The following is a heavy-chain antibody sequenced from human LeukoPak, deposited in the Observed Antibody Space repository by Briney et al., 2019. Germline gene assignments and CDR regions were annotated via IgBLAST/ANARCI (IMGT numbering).Heavy chain of an antibody. D-gene: IGHD3-3*01. Sequence: ASVKVSCKASGYTFTSYYMHWVRQAPGQGLEWMGIINPSGGSTSYAQKFQGRVTMTRDTSTSTVYMELSSLRSEDTAVYYCARGGNMVEWFRELNDAFDIWGQGTMVIVSS. CDR1: GYTFTSYY. CDR3: ARGGNMVEWFRELNDAFDI. V-gene: IGHV1-46*01. CDR2: INPSGGST. J-gene: IGHJ3*02.